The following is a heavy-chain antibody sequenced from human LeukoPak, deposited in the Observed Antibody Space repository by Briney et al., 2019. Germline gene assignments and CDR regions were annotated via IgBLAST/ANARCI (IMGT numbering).Heavy chain of an antibody. J-gene: IGHJ4*02. CDR3: ARDLVKQLSYYFDY. V-gene: IGHV3-33*01. D-gene: IGHD6-6*01. CDR1: RFTFSSYG. CDR2: IWYDGSNK. Sequence: GGSLRLSCAASRFTFSSYGMHWVRQAPGKGLEWVAVIWYDGSNKYYADSVKGRFTISRDNSKNTLYLQMNSLRAEDTAVYYCARDLVKQLSYYFDYWGQGTLVTVSS.